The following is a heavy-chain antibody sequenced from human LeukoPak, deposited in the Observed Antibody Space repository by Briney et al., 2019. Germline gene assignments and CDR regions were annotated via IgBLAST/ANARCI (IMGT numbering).Heavy chain of an antibody. CDR1: GFTLSDYH. CDR3: ARSGGPGTYHQLRYNWFDP. Sequence: PGGSLRLSCAASGFTLSDYHMNWVRQAPGKGLEWLSSITTISHYIYYAGAERGRFTISRDNAKNSLYLQMNSFRGEDTAVYYCARSGGPGTYHQLRYNWFDPWGQGTLVTVSS. CDR2: ITTISHYI. V-gene: IGHV3-21*01. J-gene: IGHJ5*02. D-gene: IGHD3-10*01.